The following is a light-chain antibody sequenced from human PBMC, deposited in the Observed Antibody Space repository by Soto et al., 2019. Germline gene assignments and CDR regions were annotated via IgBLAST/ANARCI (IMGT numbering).Light chain of an antibody. J-gene: IGLJ1*01. CDR2: DVS. V-gene: IGLV2-14*03. CDR3: SSYTTSNTRQIV. CDR1: SSDVSGYNY. Sequence: QSALTQPASVSGSPGQSITISCTGTSSDVSGYNYVSWYQHHPGKAPKLLIYDVSNRPSGISNRFSGSKSDNTASLTISGLQSEDEADYYCSSYTTSNTRQIVFGTGTKVTV.